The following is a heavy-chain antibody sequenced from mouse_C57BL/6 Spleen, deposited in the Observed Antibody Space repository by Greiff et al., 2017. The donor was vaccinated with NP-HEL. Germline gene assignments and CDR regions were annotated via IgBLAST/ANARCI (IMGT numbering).Heavy chain of an antibody. V-gene: IGHV1-69*01. Sequence: QVQLQQPGAELVMPGASVKLSCKASGYTFTSYWMHWVKQRPGQGLEWIGEIDPSDSYTNYNQKFKGKSTLTVDKSSITAYMQLSSLTTEDSAIYYCARRITTVVGYWYFDVWGTGTTVTVSS. D-gene: IGHD1-1*01. J-gene: IGHJ1*03. CDR2: IDPSDSYT. CDR1: GYTFTSYW. CDR3: ARRITTVVGYWYFDV.